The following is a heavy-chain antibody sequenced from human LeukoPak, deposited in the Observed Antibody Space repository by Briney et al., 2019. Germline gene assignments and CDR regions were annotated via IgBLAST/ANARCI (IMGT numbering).Heavy chain of an antibody. J-gene: IGHJ5*02. D-gene: IGHD5-24*01. Sequence: GGSLRLACVASGFSFSSYWMHWVRQAPGKGLVWVSRINGDGSRTNYAASVKGRFTIYRDNAKSTLYLQMNSLRAEDTAVYYCARDLGMAFDPWGQGTLVTVSS. CDR3: ARDLGMAFDP. CDR2: INGDGSRT. V-gene: IGHV3-74*01. CDR1: GFSFSSYW.